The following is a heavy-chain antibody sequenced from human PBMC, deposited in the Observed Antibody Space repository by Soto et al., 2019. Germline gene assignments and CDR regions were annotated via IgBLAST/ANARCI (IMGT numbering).Heavy chain of an antibody. Sequence: NPSETLSLTCAVSGGSISSVNWWSWVRQPPGKGLEWIGEISHSGSTNYNPSLKSRVTISVDKSKNQISLKLNSVTAADTAVYYCVNDHSGRLSGWGQGTLVTVSS. V-gene: IGHV4-4*02. CDR3: VNDHSGRLSG. CDR2: ISHSGST. D-gene: IGHD6-19*01. J-gene: IGHJ4*02. CDR1: GGSISSVNW.